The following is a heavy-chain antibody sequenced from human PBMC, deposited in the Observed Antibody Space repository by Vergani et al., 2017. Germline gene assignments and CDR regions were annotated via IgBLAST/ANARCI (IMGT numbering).Heavy chain of an antibody. D-gene: IGHD6-19*01. J-gene: IGHJ6*03. CDR1: GYTLTELS. V-gene: IGHV1-24*01. CDR2: FDPEDGET. Sequence: QVQLVQSGAEVKKPGASVKVSCKVSGYTLTELSMHWVRQAPGKGLEWMGGFDPEDGETIYAQKFQGRVTMTEDSSTDTAYMELSSLRSEDTAVYYCASERLSSGQNHYYYYYYMDVWGKGTTVTVSS. CDR3: ASERLSSGQNHYYYYYYMDV.